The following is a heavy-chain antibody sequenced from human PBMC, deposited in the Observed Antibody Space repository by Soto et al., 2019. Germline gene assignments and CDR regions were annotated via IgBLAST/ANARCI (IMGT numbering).Heavy chain of an antibody. J-gene: IGHJ4*02. V-gene: IGHV1-2*04. CDR3: ASDPSPYDSRGYYAY. CDR1: GYTFTGYY. CDR2: INPNSGGT. Sequence: GASVKVSCKASGYTFTGYYMHWVRQAPGQGLEWMGWINPNSGGTNYAQKFQGWVTMTRDTSISTAYMELSRLKSDDTAVYYCASDPSPYDSRGYYAYWGQGTLVSVSS. D-gene: IGHD3-22*01.